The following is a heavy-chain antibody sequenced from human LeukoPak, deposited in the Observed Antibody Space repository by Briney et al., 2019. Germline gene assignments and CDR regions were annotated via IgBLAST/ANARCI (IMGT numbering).Heavy chain of an antibody. V-gene: IGHV4-59*01. CDR3: ARTRRHYYGSGKNLTPWPAGLDV. CDR2: SGSA. CDR1: GGSFSDYY. D-gene: IGHD3-10*01. J-gene: IGHJ6*02. Sequence: SETLSLTRTVSGGSFSDYYWTWLRQPPGRGLEWIGYSGSANYNPSLKSRVTISIDTSKRHFSLTLSSVTAADTAVYYCARTRRHYYGSGKNLTPWPAGLDVWGQGTTVIVS.